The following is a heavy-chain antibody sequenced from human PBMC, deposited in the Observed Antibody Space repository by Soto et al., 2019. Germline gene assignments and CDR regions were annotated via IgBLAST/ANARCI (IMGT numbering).Heavy chain of an antibody. CDR1: GFTFRSYG. V-gene: IGHV3-33*01. CDR3: ARDGSPRYYYYYYGMDV. D-gene: IGHD6-13*01. Sequence: LRLSCAASGFTFRSYGMHWVRQAPGKGLEWVAVIWYDGSNKYYADSVKGRFTISRDNSKNTLYPQMNSLRAEDTAVYYCARDGSPRYYYYYYGMDVWGQGTTVTVSS. J-gene: IGHJ6*02. CDR2: IWYDGSNK.